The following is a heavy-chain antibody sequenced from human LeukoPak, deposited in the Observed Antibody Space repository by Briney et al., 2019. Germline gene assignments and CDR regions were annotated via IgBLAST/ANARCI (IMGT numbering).Heavy chain of an antibody. J-gene: IGHJ4*02. D-gene: IGHD3-22*01. CDR1: GFTFDDYG. Sequence: GGSLRLSCAASGFTFDDYGMTWVRQAPGKGLEWVSGINWNGGSTVYADSVKGRFTISRDNAKNSLYLQMNSLRAEDTALYYCARDRGYYYDSSGTGYFDYWGQGTLVTVSS. CDR2: INWNGGST. V-gene: IGHV3-20*04. CDR3: ARDRGYYYDSSGTGYFDY.